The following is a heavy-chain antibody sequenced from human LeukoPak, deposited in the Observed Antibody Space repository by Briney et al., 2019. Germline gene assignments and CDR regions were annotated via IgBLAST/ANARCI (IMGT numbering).Heavy chain of an antibody. CDR2: ISSSSSYI. CDR3: ARDKTESNYDFWSGYYGDWFDP. V-gene: IGHV3-21*01. J-gene: IGHJ5*02. D-gene: IGHD3-3*01. CDR1: GFTFSSYS. Sequence: GGSLRLSCAASGFTFSSYSMNWVRQAPGKGLEWVSSISSSSSYIYYADSVKGRFTISRDNAKNSLYLQMNSLRAEDTAVYYCARDKTESNYDFWSGYYGDWFDPWGQGTLVTVSS.